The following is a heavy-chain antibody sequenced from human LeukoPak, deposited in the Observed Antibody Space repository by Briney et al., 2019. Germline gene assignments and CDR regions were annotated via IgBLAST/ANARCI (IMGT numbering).Heavy chain of an antibody. CDR3: AKRLMGGYLDY. V-gene: IGHV3-30*02. CDR2: IRYDGSNK. J-gene: IGHJ4*02. CDR1: GFTFSSYG. Sequence: GGSLRLSCAASGFTFSSYGMHWVRQAPGKGLEWVAFIRYDGSNKYYADSVKGRFTISRDNSKNTLYLQMNSLRAEDTAVYYCAKRLMGGYLDYWGQGTLVTVSS. D-gene: IGHD3-22*01.